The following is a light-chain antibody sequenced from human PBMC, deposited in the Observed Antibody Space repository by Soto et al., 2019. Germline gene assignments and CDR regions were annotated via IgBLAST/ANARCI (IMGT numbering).Light chain of an antibody. CDR1: SNNIGSYYY. Sequence: QSALTQPRSVSGSPGQSVTISCTGTSNNIGSYYYVSWYQQHPGKAPKLMIYDLTQRPSGVPDRFSGSKSGNTASLTISGLQADDEADYYCCSYAGSYTLEVFGGGTQLTVL. V-gene: IGLV2-11*01. J-gene: IGLJ7*01. CDR2: DLT. CDR3: CSYAGSYTLEV.